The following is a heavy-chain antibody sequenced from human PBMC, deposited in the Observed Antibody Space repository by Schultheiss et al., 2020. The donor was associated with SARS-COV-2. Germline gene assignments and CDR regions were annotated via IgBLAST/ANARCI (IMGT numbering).Heavy chain of an antibody. CDR3: ARDRGIAAAGYLDY. Sequence: GESLKISCAASGFTFSSYEMNWVRQAPGKGLEWVSYIGSSGSPIYYADSLKGRFTISRDNAKNSLYLQMSSLRAEDTAVYYCARDRGIAAAGYLDYWGQGTLVTVSS. CDR1: GFTFSSYE. V-gene: IGHV3-48*03. D-gene: IGHD6-13*01. CDR2: IGSSGSPI. J-gene: IGHJ4*02.